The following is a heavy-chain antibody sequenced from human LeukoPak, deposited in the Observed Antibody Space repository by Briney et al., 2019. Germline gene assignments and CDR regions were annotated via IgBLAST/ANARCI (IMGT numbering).Heavy chain of an antibody. J-gene: IGHJ4*02. V-gene: IGHV4-30-4*08. CDR1: GGSISSGDYY. CDR2: IYYSGST. Sequence: SETLSLTCTVSGGSISSGDYYWSWLRQPPGKGLEWIGYIYYSGSTYYNPSLKSRVTISVDTSKNQFSLKLSSVTAADTAVYYCASLNYGDYFRGNDYWGQGTLVTVSS. D-gene: IGHD4-17*01. CDR3: ASLNYGDYFRGNDY.